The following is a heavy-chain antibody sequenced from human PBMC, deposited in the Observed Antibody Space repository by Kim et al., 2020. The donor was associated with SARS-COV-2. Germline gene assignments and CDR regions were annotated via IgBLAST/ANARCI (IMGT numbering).Heavy chain of an antibody. CDR3: AREATSWFDP. Sequence: SETLSLTCAVYGGSFSGYYWSWIRQPPGKGLEWIGEINHSGSTNYNPSLKSRVTISVDTSKNQFSLKLSSVTAADTAVYYCAREATSWFDPWGQGTLVTVSS. D-gene: IGHD1-1*01. J-gene: IGHJ5*02. V-gene: IGHV4-34*01. CDR1: GGSFSGYY. CDR2: INHSGST.